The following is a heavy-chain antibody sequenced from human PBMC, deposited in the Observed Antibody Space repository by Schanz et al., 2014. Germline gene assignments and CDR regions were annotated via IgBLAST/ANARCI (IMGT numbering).Heavy chain of an antibody. Sequence: QVQLVQSGAEVKKPGASVKVSCKASGYTFTGYYMHWVRQAPGQGLEWMGWINPNSGTTNYAQKFQGGVTMTRDASISTAYMELSRLKSDDATVYYCARAFGGYDPAGALDYWGQGTLVTVSS. CDR1: GYTFTGYY. CDR2: INPNSGTT. D-gene: IGHD5-12*01. J-gene: IGHJ4*02. V-gene: IGHV1-2*02. CDR3: ARAFGGYDPAGALDY.